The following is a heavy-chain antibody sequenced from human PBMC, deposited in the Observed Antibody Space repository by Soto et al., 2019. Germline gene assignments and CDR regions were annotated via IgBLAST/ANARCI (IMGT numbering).Heavy chain of an antibody. CDR3: SRVRFGDPFDF. J-gene: IGHJ4*02. V-gene: IGHV1-2*02. CDR2: FKPFNGVT. CDR1: GYTFTGYH. D-gene: IGHD2-21*02. Sequence: ASVKVSCKASGYTFTGYHLHWIRQAPGQGLEWMGSFKPFNGVTNLAQKFQGRVTLTMDASNNTAYMELSRLRSDDTAVYYCSRVRFGDPFDFWGQGTLVTASS.